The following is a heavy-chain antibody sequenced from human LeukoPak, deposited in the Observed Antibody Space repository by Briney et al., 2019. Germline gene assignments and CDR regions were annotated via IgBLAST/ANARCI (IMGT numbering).Heavy chain of an antibody. CDR1: GGSFSDYF. Sequence: SETLSLTCGVYGGSFSDYFWSWIRQPTGKGLEWIGEIERGGSTVYSPTLESRVTMSLDTSKLQFSLRLTPVTAADTAVYFCARGGLAGSSWSWFDPWGQGTLVTVSS. CDR3: ARGGLAGSSWSWFDP. V-gene: IGHV4-34*01. CDR2: IERGGST. D-gene: IGHD6-13*01. J-gene: IGHJ5*02.